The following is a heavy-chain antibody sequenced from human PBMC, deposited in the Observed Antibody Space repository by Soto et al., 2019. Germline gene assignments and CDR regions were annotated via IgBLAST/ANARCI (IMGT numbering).Heavy chain of an antibody. CDR3: AKHLEYTPSDGMDV. D-gene: IGHD2-2*02. V-gene: IGHV3-30*18. Sequence: LRLSCAASGFTFRSFGMHWVRQAPGTGLEWVALISYDGRDEYYADSVQGRFTVSRDNSKNTLYLQMNSLQVEGTAIYYCAKHLEYTPSDGMDVWGQWTTVTV. CDR1: GFTFRSFG. J-gene: IGHJ6*02. CDR2: ISYDGRDE.